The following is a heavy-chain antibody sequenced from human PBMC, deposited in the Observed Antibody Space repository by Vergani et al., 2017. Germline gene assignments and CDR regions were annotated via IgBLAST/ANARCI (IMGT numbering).Heavy chain of an antibody. V-gene: IGHV3-9*01. CDR1: GFTFDDYA. CDR2: ISWNSGSI. Sequence: EVQLLESGGGLVQPGGSLRLSCAASGFTFDDYAMHWVRQAPGKGLEWVSGISWNSGSIGYADSVKGRFTISRDNSKNTLYLQMNSLRAEDTAVYYCARDGSAGIAVAGTSYWYFDLWGRGTLVTVSS. J-gene: IGHJ2*01. D-gene: IGHD6-19*01. CDR3: ARDGSAGIAVAGTSYWYFDL.